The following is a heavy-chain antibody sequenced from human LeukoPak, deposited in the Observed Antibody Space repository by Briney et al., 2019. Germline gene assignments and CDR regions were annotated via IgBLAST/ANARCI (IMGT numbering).Heavy chain of an antibody. J-gene: IGHJ4*02. Sequence: ASVKVSCKASGYTFTGYYMHWVRQAPGQGLEWMGRINPNGGGTNYAQKFQGRVTMTRDTSISTAYMELSRLRSDDTAVYYCARYGDQLLFDYFDYWGQGTLVTVSS. CDR2: INPNGGGT. V-gene: IGHV1-2*06. CDR1: GYTFTGYY. D-gene: IGHD2-2*01. CDR3: ARYGDQLLFDYFDY.